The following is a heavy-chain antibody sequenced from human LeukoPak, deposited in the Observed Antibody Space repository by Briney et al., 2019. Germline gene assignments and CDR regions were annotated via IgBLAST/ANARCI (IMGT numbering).Heavy chain of an antibody. D-gene: IGHD5-24*01. Sequence: PGGSLRLSCAASGFTVSSNYMSWVRQAPGKGLEWVSVIYSGGTTYYADSVKGRFIISRDNSKNTLYLQMNSLRAEDTAVYYCARGREVATGDAFDIWGQGTMVTVSS. V-gene: IGHV3-66*01. CDR1: GFTVSSNY. CDR3: ARGREVATGDAFDI. J-gene: IGHJ3*02. CDR2: IYSGGTT.